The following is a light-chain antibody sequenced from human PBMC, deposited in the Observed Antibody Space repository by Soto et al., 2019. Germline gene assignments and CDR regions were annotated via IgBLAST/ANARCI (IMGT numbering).Light chain of an antibody. CDR3: QQYGTSSSIT. Sequence: EIVLTQSSGTLSLSPGERGTLSCRASQSVSSSYLGWYQQKPGQAPRLLIYGASRRATGIPDRFSGSGSGTDFTPTISRLEPEDFAVYYCQQYGTSSSITFGQGTRLEIK. V-gene: IGKV3-20*01. CDR2: GAS. J-gene: IGKJ5*01. CDR1: QSVSSSY.